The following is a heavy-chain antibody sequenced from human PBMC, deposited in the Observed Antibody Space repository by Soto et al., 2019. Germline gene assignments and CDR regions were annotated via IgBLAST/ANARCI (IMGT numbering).Heavy chain of an antibody. J-gene: IGHJ5*02. CDR1: GGSISSYY. D-gene: IGHD2-2*01. CDR3: AREKYQLLGGGWLDP. V-gene: IGHV4-59*01. Sequence: SETLSLTCTVSGGSISSYYWSWIRQPPGKGLEWIGYIYYSGSTNYNPSLKSRVTISVDTSKNQFSLKLSSVTAADTAVYYCAREKYQLLGGGWLDPWCQGPLVTVSS. CDR2: IYYSGST.